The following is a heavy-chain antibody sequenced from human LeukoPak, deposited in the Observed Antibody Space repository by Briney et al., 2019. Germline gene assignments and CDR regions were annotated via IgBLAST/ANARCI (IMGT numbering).Heavy chain of an antibody. J-gene: IGHJ3*02. V-gene: IGHV5-51*01. Sequence: GESLKTSCKGSVYKFPTYWIGWVRQMPGKGLEWMGSIYPDDSDTRYSPSFQGLVTISADKSISTAYLQWSSLKASDTAMYYCARHEGYCISSSCSDTFDIWGQGTMVTVSS. CDR3: ARHEGYCISSSCSDTFDI. D-gene: IGHD2-2*01. CDR1: VYKFPTYW. CDR2: IYPDDSDT.